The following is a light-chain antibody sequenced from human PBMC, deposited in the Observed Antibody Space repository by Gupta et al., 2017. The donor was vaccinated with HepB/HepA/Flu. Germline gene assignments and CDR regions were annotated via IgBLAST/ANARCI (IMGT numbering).Light chain of an antibody. Sequence: SVLTQPPAASGAPGQRVTISFSGSSANIVSNYVYWYQQRPGTAPKLLIYRNNQRPSGVPDRCSGSKSGTSAALAISGLPAEDEADYYCATGDDSRSGVVFGGRTKRTVL. J-gene: IGLJ2*01. V-gene: IGLV1-47*01. CDR3: ATGDDSRSGVV. CDR2: RNN. CDR1: SANIVSNY.